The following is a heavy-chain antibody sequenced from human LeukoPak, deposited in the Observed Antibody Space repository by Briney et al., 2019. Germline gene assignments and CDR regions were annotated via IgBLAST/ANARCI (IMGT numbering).Heavy chain of an antibody. CDR1: GVSISSGGYY. CDR3: ARYVRDYYDSSGYLD. CDR2: IYYSGST. J-gene: IGHJ4*02. V-gene: IGHV4-31*03. D-gene: IGHD3-22*01. Sequence: TSETLSLTCTVSGVSISSGGYYWSWIRQHPGKGLEWIGYIYYSGSTYYNPSLKSRVTISVDKSKNQFSLKLSSVTAADTAVYYCARYVRDYYDSSGYLDWGQGTLVTVSS.